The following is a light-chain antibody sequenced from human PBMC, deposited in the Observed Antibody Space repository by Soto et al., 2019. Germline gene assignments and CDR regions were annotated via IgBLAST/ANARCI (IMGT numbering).Light chain of an antibody. CDR1: RSNIGTND. Sequence: QSVLTQPPSASGTPGQRVTISWAGSRSNIGTNDAFWYQQLPGTAPKLLIYRSNQRPSGVPDRFSGSKSGTSASLAISGLRSEDEADYYCASWDYSLSGVLFGGGTKLTVL. CDR2: RSN. V-gene: IGLV1-47*01. CDR3: ASWDYSLSGVL. J-gene: IGLJ2*01.